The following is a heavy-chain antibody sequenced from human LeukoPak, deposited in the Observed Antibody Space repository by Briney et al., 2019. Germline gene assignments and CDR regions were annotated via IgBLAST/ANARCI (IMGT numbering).Heavy chain of an antibody. D-gene: IGHD1-20*01. CDR1: GFTFSTYR. V-gene: IGHV3-21*01. CDR3: ARLITAPYYFDY. J-gene: IGHJ4*02. CDR2: ISSSRNCI. Sequence: GGSLRLSCAASGFTFSTYRMSWVRQAPGKGLEWVSSISSSRNCIYYADSVKGRFTISRDNAKNSLYLQMNSLRAEDTAVYYCARLITAPYYFDYWGQGTLVTVSS.